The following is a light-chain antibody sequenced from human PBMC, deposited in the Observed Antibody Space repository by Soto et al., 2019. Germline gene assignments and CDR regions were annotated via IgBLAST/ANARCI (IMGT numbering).Light chain of an antibody. CDR2: RAS. V-gene: IGKV3-15*01. CDR3: QQYNNWPYT. Sequence: IVMTQSPAPLSVSPGGSATLSCRARQHVSSNFAWYRQKPGQAPTLLIYRASTRATGIPARFSGSGSVTEFTLTISSLQSEDFAVYYCQQYNNWPYTFGQGTKLEIK. J-gene: IGKJ2*01. CDR1: QHVSSN.